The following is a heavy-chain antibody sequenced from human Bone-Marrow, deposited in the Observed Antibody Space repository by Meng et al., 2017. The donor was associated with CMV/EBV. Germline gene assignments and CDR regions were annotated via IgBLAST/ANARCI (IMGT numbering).Heavy chain of an antibody. CDR2: ISSSGSTI. J-gene: IGHJ4*02. CDR1: GFTFSDYY. D-gene: IGHD2-2*01. V-gene: IGHV3-11*01. CDR3: ARGVRYCSSTSCLWFDY. Sequence: GESLKISCAASGFTFSDYYMSWIRQAPGKGLEWVSYISSSGSTIYYADSVKGRFTISRDNAKNSLYLQMNSLRAEDTAVYYCARGVRYCSSTSCLWFDYWGQGTRVTVSS.